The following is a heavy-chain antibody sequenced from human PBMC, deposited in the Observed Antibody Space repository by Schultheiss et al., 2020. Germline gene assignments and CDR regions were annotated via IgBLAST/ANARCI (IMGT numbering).Heavy chain of an antibody. CDR1: GGSISSSSYY. V-gene: IGHV4-39*01. CDR3: ARGNPIPAATYPYGMDV. CDR2: IYYSGST. D-gene: IGHD2-2*01. J-gene: IGHJ6*02. Sequence: SETLSLTCTVSGGSISSSSYYWGWIRQPPGKGLEWIGTIYYSGSTNYNPSLKSRLTISVDTSKNLFSLKLRSVTAADTAVYYCARGNPIPAATYPYGMDVWGQGTTVTVSS.